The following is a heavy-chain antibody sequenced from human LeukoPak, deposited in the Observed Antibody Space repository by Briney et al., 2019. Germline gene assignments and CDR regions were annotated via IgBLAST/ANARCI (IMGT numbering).Heavy chain of an antibody. CDR3: AKATYYDFWSGYYSFDY. CDR2: ISGSGGST. CDR1: GFTFSSYA. Sequence: GGSLRLSCAASGFTFSSYAMSWVRQAPGKGPEWVSAISGSGGSTYYADSVKGRFTISRDNSKNTLYLQMNSLRAEDTAVYYCAKATYYDFWSGYYSFDYWGRGTLVTVSS. V-gene: IGHV3-23*01. J-gene: IGHJ4*02. D-gene: IGHD3-3*01.